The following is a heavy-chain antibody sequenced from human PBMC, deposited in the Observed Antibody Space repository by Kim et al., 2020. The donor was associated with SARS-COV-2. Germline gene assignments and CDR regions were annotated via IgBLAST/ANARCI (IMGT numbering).Heavy chain of an antibody. V-gene: IGHV4-31*03. CDR1: GESITRGGYY. J-gene: IGHJ4*02. Sequence: SETLSLTCTVSGESITRGGYYWGWVRQQPVKGLVWIGYIFYTGSTFYNPSLKSRVSISVDPSENQFSLKLSSVTAADTAVYYCASYYDSSGVFDYWGQGTLVTVSS. D-gene: IGHD3-22*01. CDR3: ASYYDSSGVFDY. CDR2: IFYTGST.